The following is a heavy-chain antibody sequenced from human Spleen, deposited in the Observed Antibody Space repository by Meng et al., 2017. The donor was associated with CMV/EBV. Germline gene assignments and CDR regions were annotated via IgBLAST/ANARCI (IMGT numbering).Heavy chain of an antibody. V-gene: IGHV4-34*01. J-gene: IGHJ4*02. Sequence: SCAASGFTFSSYWMSWIRQPPGKGLEWIGEINHSGSTNYNPSLKSRVTISVDTSKNQFSLKLSSVTAADTAVYYCARAHDYSNPFDYWGQGTLVTVSS. D-gene: IGHD4-11*01. CDR1: GFTFSSYW. CDR2: INHSGST. CDR3: ARAHDYSNPFDY.